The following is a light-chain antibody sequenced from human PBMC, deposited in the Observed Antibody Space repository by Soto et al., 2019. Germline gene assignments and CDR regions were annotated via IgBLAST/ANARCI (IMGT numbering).Light chain of an antibody. V-gene: IGKV1-27*01. J-gene: IGKJ5*01. CDR1: QSINKW. CDR2: AES. Sequence: DIQMTPSPSTLSALVVYMFTITCRASQSINKWLAWYQQKPGKVPKILIYAESTLQSGVPSRFSGSGSGTDFTLTISSLQPEDVATYYCKQYSNLITFGNGQRRELK. CDR3: KQYSNLIT.